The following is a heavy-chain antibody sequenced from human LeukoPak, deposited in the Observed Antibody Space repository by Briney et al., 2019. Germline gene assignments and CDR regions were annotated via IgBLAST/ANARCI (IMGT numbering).Heavy chain of an antibody. CDR2: ISSRGSYI. CDR1: GFTFSNYN. J-gene: IGHJ4*02. Sequence: PGGSLRLSCAASGFTFSNYNINWVRQAPGKGLEWVSSISSRGSYIYYADSVKGRFAISADNAMNSLYPQMNSLRAEDTAVHYCARGYSSSWYDLYYFDYWGQGTLVTVSS. D-gene: IGHD6-13*01. V-gene: IGHV3-21*01. CDR3: ARGYSSSWYDLYYFDY.